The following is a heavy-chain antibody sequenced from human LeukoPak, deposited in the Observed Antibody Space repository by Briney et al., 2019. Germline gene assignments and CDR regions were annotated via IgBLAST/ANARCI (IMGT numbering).Heavy chain of an antibody. V-gene: IGHV3-66*01. CDR3: AQITVASATGY. D-gene: IGHD5-12*01. J-gene: IGHJ4*02. Sequence: GGSLRLSCAASGFTVSGNYMNWVRQAPGKGLEWVSVIYSGGSTYYTDSVKGRFTISRDNSKNTLYLQMNSLRAEDTGIYYCAQITVASATGYWGQGTLVTVSS. CDR1: GFTVSGNY. CDR2: IYSGGST.